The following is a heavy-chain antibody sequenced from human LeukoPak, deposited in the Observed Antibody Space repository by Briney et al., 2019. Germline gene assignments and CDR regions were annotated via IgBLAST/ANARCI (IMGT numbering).Heavy chain of an antibody. CDR3: ARDSSYCTNGVCHAANGDY. D-gene: IGHD2-8*01. V-gene: IGHV4-39*07. Sequence: SETLSLTCTVSGGSISSSSYYWGWIRQPPGKGLEWIGSIYYSGSTYYNPSLKSRVTISVDTSKNQFSLKLSSVTAADTAVYYCARDSSYCTNGVCHAANGDYWGQGTLVTVSS. J-gene: IGHJ4*02. CDR2: IYYSGST. CDR1: GGSISSSSYY.